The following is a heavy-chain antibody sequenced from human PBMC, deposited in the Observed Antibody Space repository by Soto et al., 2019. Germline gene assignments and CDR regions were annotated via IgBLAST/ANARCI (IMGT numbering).Heavy chain of an antibody. D-gene: IGHD2-15*01. V-gene: IGHV1-2*07. CDR1: GYVFTGFY. CDR3: ARVRSLKWNWFDR. J-gene: IGHJ5*02. CDR2: IFPNSGAS. Sequence: GGSVKVACKATGYVFTGFYLHWVRQAPGQRLEWMGWIFPNSGASNYAHKFQGRVTLTRDTSLRTGYMDLTSPTSDDTAVYYCARVRSLKWNWFDRWGPGTLVTLSS.